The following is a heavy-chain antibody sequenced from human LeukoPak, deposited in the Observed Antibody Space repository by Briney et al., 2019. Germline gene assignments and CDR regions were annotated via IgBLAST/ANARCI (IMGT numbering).Heavy chain of an antibody. D-gene: IGHD4-17*01. Sequence: GGSLRLSCAVSGFTFSTYAMHWVRQAPGKGLEYVSAISSNGGSTYYANSVKGRFSISRDNSKNTLYLQMGSLRAEDMAVYYCARDRDYAFDYWGQGTLVTVSS. CDR2: ISSNGGST. J-gene: IGHJ4*02. V-gene: IGHV3-64*01. CDR3: ARDRDYAFDY. CDR1: GFTFSTYA.